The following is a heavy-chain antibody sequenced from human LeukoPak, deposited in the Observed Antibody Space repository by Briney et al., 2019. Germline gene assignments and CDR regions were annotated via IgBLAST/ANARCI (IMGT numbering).Heavy chain of an antibody. CDR3: ATDLGLGWYFFDY. J-gene: IGHJ4*02. CDR2: FDPEDGET. D-gene: IGHD6-19*01. Sequence: ASVKVSCTVSGYTLTELSMHWVRQAPGKGLEWMGGFDPEDGETIYAQKFQGRVTMTEDTSTDTAYMELSSLRSEDTAVYYCATDLGLGWYFFDYWGQGTLVTVSS. CDR1: GYTLTELS. V-gene: IGHV1-24*01.